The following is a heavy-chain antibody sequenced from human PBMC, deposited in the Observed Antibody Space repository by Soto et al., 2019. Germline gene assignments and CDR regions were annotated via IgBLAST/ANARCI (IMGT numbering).Heavy chain of an antibody. Sequence: EVQLVESGGGLVKPGGSLRLSCAASGFTFSNAWMSWVRQAPGKGLEWVGRIKSKTDGGTTDYAAPVKGRFTISRDDSKNTLYLQMNSLKTEDTAVYYCTTAETHYYYYYMDVWVKGTTVTVSS. CDR3: TTAETHYYYYYMDV. CDR2: IKSKTDGGTT. J-gene: IGHJ6*03. CDR1: GFTFSNAW. V-gene: IGHV3-15*01.